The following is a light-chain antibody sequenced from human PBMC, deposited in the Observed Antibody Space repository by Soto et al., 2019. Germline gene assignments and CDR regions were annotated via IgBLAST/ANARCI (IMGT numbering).Light chain of an antibody. J-gene: IGKJ5*01. V-gene: IGKV1-39*01. CDR3: QQYYSHPLT. Sequence: DIQVTQSPSSLSASVGDRVTITCRASQSISSYLNWYQQKPGKAPKLLIYAASSLQSGVPSRFSGSGSGTEFTLTISNLQPEDFATYYCQQYYSHPLTFGQGTRLEIK. CDR1: QSISSY. CDR2: AAS.